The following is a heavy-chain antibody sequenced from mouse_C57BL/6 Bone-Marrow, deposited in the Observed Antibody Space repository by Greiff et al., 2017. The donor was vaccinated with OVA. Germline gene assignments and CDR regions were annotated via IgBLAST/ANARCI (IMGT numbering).Heavy chain of an antibody. CDR1: GFTFSDYG. Sequence: EVQGVESGGGLVQPGGSLKLSCAASGFTFSDYGMAWVRQAPRKGPEWVAFISNLAYSIYYADTVTGRFTLSRANAKNTLYLEMSSLRSEDTAMYYCARPDSSGRGFAYWGQGTLVTVSA. CDR3: ARPDSSGRGFAY. CDR2: ISNLAYSI. V-gene: IGHV5-15*01. D-gene: IGHD3-2*02. J-gene: IGHJ3*01.